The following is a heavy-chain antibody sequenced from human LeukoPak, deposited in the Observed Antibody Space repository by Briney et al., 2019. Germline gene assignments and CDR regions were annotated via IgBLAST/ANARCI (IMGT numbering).Heavy chain of an antibody. V-gene: IGHV1-2*04. Sequence: ASVKVSCKASGYTFTGYYMHWVRQAPGQGLEWMGWINPSSGGTNYAQKFQGWVTMTRDTSISTAYMELSRLRSDDTAVYYCARSDLLWFGGVKSGFDYWGQGTLSPSPQ. D-gene: IGHD3-10*01. CDR1: GYTFTGYY. J-gene: IGHJ4*02. CDR3: ARSDLLWFGGVKSGFDY. CDR2: INPSSGGT.